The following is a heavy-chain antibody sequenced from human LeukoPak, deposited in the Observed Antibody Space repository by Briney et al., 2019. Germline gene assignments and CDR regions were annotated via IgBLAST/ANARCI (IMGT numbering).Heavy chain of an antibody. CDR3: ARDRYDSSGYYFDY. CDR1: GFTVSSNY. CDR2: IYSGGST. V-gene: IGHV3-66*01. J-gene: IGHJ4*02. Sequence: GGSLRLSCAASGFTVSSNYMSWVRQAPGKGLEWVSVIYSGGSTYYADSVKGRFTISRDNSKNTLYLQMNSLRAEDTAVYYCARDRYDSSGYYFDYWGQGTLATVSS. D-gene: IGHD3-22*01.